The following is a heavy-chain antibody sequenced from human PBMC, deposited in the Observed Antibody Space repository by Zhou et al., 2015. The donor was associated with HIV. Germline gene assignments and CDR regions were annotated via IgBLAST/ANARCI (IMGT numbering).Heavy chain of an antibody. Sequence: QVQLVESGGGVVQPGKSVRLSCVASGFGFSSYGMHWVRQFPDKGLEWVADVSDEGVSDYNAAAGEGRFIASRDDSKNTLFLEIKSLRHEDTAVYYCTRDVGFPDYYMDVWGKGTTVTVSS. D-gene: IGHD6-25*01. CDR1: GFGFSSYG. J-gene: IGHJ6*03. V-gene: IGHV3-30*04. CDR2: VSDEGVSD. CDR3: TRDVGFPDYYMDV.